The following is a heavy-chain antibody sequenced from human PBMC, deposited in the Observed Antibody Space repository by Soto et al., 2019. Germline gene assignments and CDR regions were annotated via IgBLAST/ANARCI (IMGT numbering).Heavy chain of an antibody. CDR3: ARAARYSYGSFDY. CDR1: GYTFTSYA. V-gene: IGHV1-3*01. J-gene: IGHJ4*02. Sequence: QVQLVQSGAEVKKPGASVKVSCKASGYTFTSYAMHWVRQAPGQRLEWMGWINAGNGNTKYSQKFQGRVTITGDTSASTAYMELSSLRSEDTAVYYCARAARYSYGSFDYWGQGTLVTVSS. CDR2: INAGNGNT. D-gene: IGHD5-18*01.